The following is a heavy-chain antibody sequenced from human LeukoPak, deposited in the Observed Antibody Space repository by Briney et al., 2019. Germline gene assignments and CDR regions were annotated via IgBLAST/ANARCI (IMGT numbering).Heavy chain of an antibody. CDR2: IYTSGST. D-gene: IGHD3-10*01. V-gene: IGHV4-4*07. CDR3: ARDRGVRGVTPPLFDY. Sequence: PSETLSLTCAVYGGSFSGYYWSWIRQPAGKGLEWIGRIYTSGSTNYDPSLKSRVTMSVDTSKNQFSLKLSSVTAADTAVYYCARDRGVRGVTPPLFDYWGQGTLVTVSS. CDR1: GGSFSGYY. J-gene: IGHJ4*02.